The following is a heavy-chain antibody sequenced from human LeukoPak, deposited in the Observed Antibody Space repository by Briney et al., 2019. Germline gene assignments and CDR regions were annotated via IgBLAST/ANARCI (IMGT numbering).Heavy chain of an antibody. Sequence: PGGSLRLSCAASGFTFSSYGVHWVRQAPGKGLEWVAFIRYDGSNKYYADSVKGRFTISRDNSKNTLYLQMNSLRAELTAVYYCAKARDDYYDSIGTRLLLLWWAQGTLVTVSS. CDR3: AKARDDYYDSIGTRLLLLW. CDR1: GFTFSSYG. CDR2: IRYDGSNK. D-gene: IGHD3-22*01. V-gene: IGHV3-30*02. J-gene: IGHJ4*02.